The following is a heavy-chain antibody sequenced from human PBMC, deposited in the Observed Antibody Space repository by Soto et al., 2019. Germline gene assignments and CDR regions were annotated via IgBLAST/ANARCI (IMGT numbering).Heavy chain of an antibody. CDR2: IIDDGGRA. D-gene: IGHD6-19*01. CDR3: AKDKMEQWLVGGYFDY. CDR1: GFTFRSHA. V-gene: IGHV3-23*01. J-gene: IGHJ4*02. Sequence: QPGGSLRLSCSASGFTFRSHAMSWVRQAPGKGLEWVSAIIDDGGRAYYADSVKGRFTISRDNSKNTLSLQMNSLRAEDTAVYYCAKDKMEQWLVGGYFDYWGQGTQVTVSS.